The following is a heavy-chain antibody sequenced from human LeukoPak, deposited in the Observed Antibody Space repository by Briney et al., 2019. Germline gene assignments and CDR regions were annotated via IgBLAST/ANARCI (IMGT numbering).Heavy chain of an antibody. J-gene: IGHJ4*02. Sequence: GGSLRLSCAASGFTFSIYWMSWVRQAPGKGLEWVSSISSSSSYIYYADSVKGRFTISRDNAKNSLYLQMNSLRAADTAVYYCATETNGRHYDYWGQGTLLTVSS. D-gene: IGHD1-14*01. CDR3: ATETNGRHYDY. CDR2: ISSSSSYI. V-gene: IGHV3-21*01. CDR1: GFTFSIYW.